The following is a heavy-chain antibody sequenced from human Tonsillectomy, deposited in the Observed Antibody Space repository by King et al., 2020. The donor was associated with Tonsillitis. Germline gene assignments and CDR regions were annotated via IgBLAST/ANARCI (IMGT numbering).Heavy chain of an antibody. CDR2: IAYDGSNK. V-gene: IGHV3-30*18. J-gene: IGHJ6*02. CDR1: GFTFGNFG. Sequence: VQLVESGGGVVQPGRSLRLSCAASGFTFGNFGMHWVRQAPGKGLEWVAVIAYDGSNKYYAESVKGRFTISRDNSKNTLYLQMNSLRAEDTAVYYCAKEGGSGGFLFFQNFYYYGMEVWGQGTTVTGS. CDR3: AKEGGSGGFLFFQNFYYYGMEV. D-gene: IGHD3-10*01.